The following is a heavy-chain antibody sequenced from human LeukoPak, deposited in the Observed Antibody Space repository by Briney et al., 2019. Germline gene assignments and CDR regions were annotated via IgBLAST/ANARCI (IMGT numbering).Heavy chain of an antibody. J-gene: IGHJ6*03. CDR2: IYPGDSDT. Sequence: WESLKIYRQGSGYSLTSYWIGWVRQMPGKGLEWMGIIYPGDSDTRYSPSFQGQVTISADKSISTAYLQWSSLKASDTAMYYCARQIPRQTGYYYYYMDVWGKGTTVTVSS. CDR1: GYSLTSYW. CDR3: ARQIPRQTGYYYYYMDV. V-gene: IGHV5-51*01.